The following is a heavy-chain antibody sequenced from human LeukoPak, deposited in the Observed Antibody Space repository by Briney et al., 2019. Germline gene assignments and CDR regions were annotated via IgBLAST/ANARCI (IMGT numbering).Heavy chain of an antibody. D-gene: IGHD5-18*01. CDR1: GFTFDDYA. CDR3: AKDENNSGYT. CDR2: LTWNGGVI. V-gene: IGHV3-9*01. Sequence: PGRSLRLSCAASGFTFDDYAMHWVRQAPGMGLEWVAALTWNGGVITYADSVKGRFTISRDNAKNFLFLQMNSLRVEDTAWYYCAKDENNSGYTWGQGTLVTVSS. J-gene: IGHJ5*02.